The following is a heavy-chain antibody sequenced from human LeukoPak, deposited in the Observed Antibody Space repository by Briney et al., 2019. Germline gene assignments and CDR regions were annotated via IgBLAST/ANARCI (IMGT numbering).Heavy chain of an antibody. CDR1: GLTYSNFW. CDR3: AIAPYISVWYSLDD. D-gene: IGHD6-19*01. CDR2: FDSDGSNTAYAA. J-gene: IGHJ4*02. V-gene: IGHV3-74*01. Sequence: GGSLRLFCAASGLTYSNFWMNWVPQAPGKGLVWVSRFDSDGSNTAYAAAYADSETGRFTLSRDNATTTLYLQMDSLRAEDTAVYYCAIAPYISVWYSLDDWGQGSLVTVSA.